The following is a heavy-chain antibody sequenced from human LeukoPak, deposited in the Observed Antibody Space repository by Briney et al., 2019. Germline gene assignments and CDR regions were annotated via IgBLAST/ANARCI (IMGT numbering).Heavy chain of an antibody. D-gene: IGHD5-18*01. CDR1: GYTFTSYG. Sequence: ASVKVSCKASGYTFTSYGISWVRQATGQGLEWMGWMSPNSGNTGSAQKFQGRVTFTRDTSISTSFMELSSLRSEDTAIYYCARGRPDTSVPRTYYMDVWGKGTTVTVSS. J-gene: IGHJ6*03. CDR2: MSPNSGNT. CDR3: ARGRPDTSVPRTYYMDV. V-gene: IGHV1-8*03.